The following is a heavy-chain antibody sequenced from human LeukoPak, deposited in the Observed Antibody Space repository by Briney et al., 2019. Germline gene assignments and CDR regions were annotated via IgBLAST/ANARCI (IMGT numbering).Heavy chain of an antibody. Sequence: GSLRLSCAASGFTFSSYAMSWVRQAPGKGLEWVSAISSSGGSTYYADSVKGRFTISRDNSKNTLYLQMNSLRAEDTAVYYCAKGEGPYSPFDPWGQGTLVTVSS. J-gene: IGHJ5*02. CDR2: ISSSGGST. D-gene: IGHD6-13*01. CDR3: AKGEGPYSPFDP. V-gene: IGHV3-23*01. CDR1: GFTFSSYA.